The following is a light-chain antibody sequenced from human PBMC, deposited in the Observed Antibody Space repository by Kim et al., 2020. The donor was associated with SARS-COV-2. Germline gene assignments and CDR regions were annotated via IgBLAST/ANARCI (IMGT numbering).Light chain of an antibody. J-gene: IGLJ3*02. CDR1: SSDVGGYNY. CDR3: SSYTSSSTL. CDR2: GVS. V-gene: IGLV2-14*04. Sequence: PGHSITISCTGTSSDVGGYNYVSWYQQHPGKAPKLMIYGVSKRPSGVSNRFSGSKSGNTASLTISGLQAEDEADYYCSSYTSSSTLFGGGTQLTVL.